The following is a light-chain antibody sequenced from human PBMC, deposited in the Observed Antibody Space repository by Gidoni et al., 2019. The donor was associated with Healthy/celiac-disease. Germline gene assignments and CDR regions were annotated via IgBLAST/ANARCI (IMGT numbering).Light chain of an antibody. Sequence: EIVMTQSQATLSVSPGESATLSCRASQSVSSNLAWYQQKPGQAPRLLIYGASTRATGIPARFSGRGSGTEFTLTISSLQSEDFAVYYCQQYNNWPPRTFXQXTKVEIK. J-gene: IGKJ1*01. CDR2: GAS. CDR3: QQYNNWPPRT. CDR1: QSVSSN. V-gene: IGKV3-15*01.